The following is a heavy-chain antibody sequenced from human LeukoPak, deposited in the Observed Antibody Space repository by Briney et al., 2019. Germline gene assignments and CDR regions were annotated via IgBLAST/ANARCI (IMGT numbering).Heavy chain of an antibody. CDR1: GYSFTSYR. Sequence: GESLKISCKGSGYSFTSYRIGWVRQMPGKGLEWMGIIYPGDSDTRYSPSFQGQVTISADKSIGTAYLQWSSLKASDTAMYYCARHSTQWLAADWSWFDPWGQGTLVTVSS. CDR2: IYPGDSDT. D-gene: IGHD6-19*01. V-gene: IGHV5-51*01. CDR3: ARHSTQWLAADWSWFDP. J-gene: IGHJ5*02.